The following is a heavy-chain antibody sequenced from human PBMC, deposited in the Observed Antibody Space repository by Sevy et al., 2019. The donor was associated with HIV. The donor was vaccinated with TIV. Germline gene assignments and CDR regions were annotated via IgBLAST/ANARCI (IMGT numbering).Heavy chain of an antibody. Sequence: GGSLRLSCAASGFTFDDYAMSWFRQAPGKGLEWVAFIARNSYEAYGGTTEYAASVKGRFIISRDDSKSIAYLQMNSLKTEDTAVYYCSRGLATADTPEYYFDYWGQGTLVTDSS. CDR3: SRGLATADTPEYYFDY. CDR2: IARNSYEAYGGTT. D-gene: IGHD5-12*01. CDR1: GFTFDDYA. V-gene: IGHV3-49*03. J-gene: IGHJ4*02.